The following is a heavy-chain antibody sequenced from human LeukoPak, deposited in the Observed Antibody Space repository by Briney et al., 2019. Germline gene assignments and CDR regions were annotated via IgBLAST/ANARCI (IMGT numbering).Heavy chain of an antibody. V-gene: IGHV4-59*01. CDR3: ARGGIGELLENNFDY. CDR2: IYYSGST. J-gene: IGHJ4*02. Sequence: SGTLSLPCTVSGGSISSYYWSWIRQPPGKGLEWIGYIYYSGSTNYNPSLKSRVTISVDTSKNQFSLEVNSVTAADTAVYYCARGGIGELLENNFDYWGQGTLVTVSS. CDR1: GGSISSYY. D-gene: IGHD3-10*01.